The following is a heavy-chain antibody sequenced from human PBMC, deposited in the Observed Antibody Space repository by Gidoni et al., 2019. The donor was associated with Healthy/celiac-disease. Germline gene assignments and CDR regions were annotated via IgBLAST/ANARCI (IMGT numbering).Heavy chain of an antibody. CDR2: ISGSGGST. D-gene: IGHD3-10*01. CDR3: AKAGGYGSGPGDY. J-gene: IGHJ4*02. Sequence: EVQLLESGGGLVQPGGSRRLPCAASGFTFNSYAMSWVRQAPGKGLEWVSAISGSGGSTYYADSVKGRFTISRDNSKNTLYLQMNSLRAEDTAVYYCAKAGGYGSGPGDYWGQGTLVTVSS. V-gene: IGHV3-23*01. CDR1: GFTFNSYA.